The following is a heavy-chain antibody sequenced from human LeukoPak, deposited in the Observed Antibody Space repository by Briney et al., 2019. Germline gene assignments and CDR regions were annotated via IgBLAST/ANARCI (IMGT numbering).Heavy chain of an antibody. J-gene: IGHJ4*02. CDR1: GYIFTGYY. D-gene: IGHD3-10*01. CDR2: INPNSGGT. V-gene: IGHV1-2*02. CDR3: ARSYSSGSYFGY. Sequence: ASVNVSCKASGYIFTGYYIHWVRQAPGQGLEWMGWINPNSGGTSYAQKFRGRVTMTRDTSISTAYMELSRLRSDDTAVYFCARSYSSGSYFGYWGQGTLVTVSS.